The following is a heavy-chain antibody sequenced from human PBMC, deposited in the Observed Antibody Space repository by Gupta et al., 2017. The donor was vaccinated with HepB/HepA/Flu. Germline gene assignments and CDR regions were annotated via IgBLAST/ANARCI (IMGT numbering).Heavy chain of an antibody. V-gene: IGHV1-2*02. CDR2: IDTTSGDT. J-gene: IGHJ3*02. CDR3: SREFELGTPGEAFDI. CDR1: GYTFTRYY. Sequence: QEQLVQSGAEVKKPGASVRVSCKAFGYTFTRYYIHWVRQAPGQCLEWMGWIDTTSGDTLDAKSGRGRITMTSDKYIKTAYMELSWLRSDDKALYYCSREFELGTPGEAFDIWGQGTMVAVSS. D-gene: IGHD3-16*01.